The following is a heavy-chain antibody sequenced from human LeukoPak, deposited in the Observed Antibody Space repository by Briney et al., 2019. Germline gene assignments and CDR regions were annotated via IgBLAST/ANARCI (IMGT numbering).Heavy chain of an antibody. CDR2: ISYEGSNK. CDR3: AREMTGSNPIDL. CDR1: GFSFSNYI. Sequence: PGGSLRLSCEASGFSFSNYIMHWVRQAPGKGLEWVAVISYEGSNKFYADSVKGRFSISRDNSRNTLFLQMNSLTGDDTAVFYCAREMTGSNPIDLWGPGTLVSVSS. D-gene: IGHD1-26*01. J-gene: IGHJ5*02. V-gene: IGHV3-30*04.